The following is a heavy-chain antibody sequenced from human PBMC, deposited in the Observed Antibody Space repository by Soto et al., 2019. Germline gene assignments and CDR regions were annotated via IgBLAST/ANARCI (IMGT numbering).Heavy chain of an antibody. CDR1: GGTFSSYA. V-gene: IGHV1-69*01. Sequence: QVQLVQSGAEVKKPGSSVKVSCKASGGTFSSYAISWVRQAPGQGLEWMGGIIPIFGTANYAQKFQGRVTITADESTSTAYMELSSLRSEDTAVYYCARGRPKEGYCSGGSCYDVRYYDGMDVWGQGTTVTVSS. J-gene: IGHJ6*02. CDR2: IIPIFGTA. D-gene: IGHD2-15*01. CDR3: ARGRPKEGYCSGGSCYDVRYYDGMDV.